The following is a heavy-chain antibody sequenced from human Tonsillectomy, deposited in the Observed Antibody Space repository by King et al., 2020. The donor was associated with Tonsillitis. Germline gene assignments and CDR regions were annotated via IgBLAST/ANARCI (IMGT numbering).Heavy chain of an antibody. CDR2: ISGISGST. CDR1: GFAFSSSP. CDR3: AKIRPSSGSDY. V-gene: IGHV3-23*04. D-gene: IGHD3-3*02. Sequence: VQLEESGGDLVQPGGSLRLSCAASGFAFSSSPMSWVRQAPGKGLEWVSSISGISGSTYYAVSVKGRFTISRDNSKNTLYLQLDSLRAEATAVYYCAKIRPSSGSDYWGQGTLVTVSS. J-gene: IGHJ4*02.